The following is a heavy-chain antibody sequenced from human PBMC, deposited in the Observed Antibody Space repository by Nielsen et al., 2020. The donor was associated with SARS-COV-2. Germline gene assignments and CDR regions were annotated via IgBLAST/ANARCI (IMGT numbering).Heavy chain of an antibody. CDR3: AREDLDDYGDPNWFDP. CDR2: IYHSGST. Sequence: SETLSLTCTVSGGSISSYYWSWIRQPPGKGLEWIGEIYHSGSTNYNPSLKSRVTISVDKSKNQFSLKLSSVTAADTAVYYCAREDLDDYGDPNWFDPWGQGTLVTVSS. CDR1: GGSISSYY. J-gene: IGHJ5*02. V-gene: IGHV4-59*12. D-gene: IGHD4-17*01.